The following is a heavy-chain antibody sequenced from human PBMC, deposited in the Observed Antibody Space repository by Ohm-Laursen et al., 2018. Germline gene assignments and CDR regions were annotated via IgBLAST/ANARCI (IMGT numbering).Heavy chain of an antibody. V-gene: IGHV1-46*01. CDR3: ARGDTVVPPPSYGMDV. J-gene: IGHJ6*02. Sequence: GASVKVSCKASGYTFTSYYMHWVRQAPGQGLEWMGIVNPSGGSTSYAQKFQGRVTMTRDTSTSTVYMELSSLRSEDTAVYYCARGDTVVPPPSYGMDVWGQGTTVTVSS. CDR1: GYTFTSYY. D-gene: IGHD4-23*01. CDR2: VNPSGGST.